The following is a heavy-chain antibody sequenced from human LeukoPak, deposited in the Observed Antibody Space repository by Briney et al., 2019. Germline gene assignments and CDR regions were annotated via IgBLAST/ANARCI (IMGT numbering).Heavy chain of an antibody. V-gene: IGHV1-46*01. CDR2: IDPSGGST. Sequence: ASVKVSCKASGYTFTRYYMHWVRQAPGQGLEWMGIIDPSGGSTSYAQKFQGRVTMTRDTSTSTVYMDLSSLRSEDTAGYYCARDKPGTTQGDSDYWGQGTLVTVSS. CDR1: GYTFTRYY. D-gene: IGHD1-1*01. J-gene: IGHJ4*02. CDR3: ARDKPGTTQGDSDY.